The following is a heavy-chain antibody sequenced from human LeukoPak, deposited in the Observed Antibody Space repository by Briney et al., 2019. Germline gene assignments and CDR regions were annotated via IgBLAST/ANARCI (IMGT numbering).Heavy chain of an antibody. Sequence: GGSLRLSCAASGFTFSSYAMRWVRQAPGKGLEWVSAISVSAGSTYYADSVKGRFTISRDNSKSTLYLQMNSLRAEDTAVYYCARAYYYDSSGDDAFDIWGQGTMVTVSS. D-gene: IGHD3-22*01. CDR2: ISVSAGST. CDR3: ARAYYYDSSGDDAFDI. CDR1: GFTFSSYA. J-gene: IGHJ3*02. V-gene: IGHV3-23*01.